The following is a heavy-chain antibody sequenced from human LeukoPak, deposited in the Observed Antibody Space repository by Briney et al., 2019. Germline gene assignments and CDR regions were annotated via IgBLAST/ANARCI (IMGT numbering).Heavy chain of an antibody. CDR3: ARGKVVVAATATAWFDP. CDR1: GGSISSYY. D-gene: IGHD2-15*01. Sequence: SETLSLTCTVSGGSISSYYWSWIRQPAGKGLEWIGRIYTSGSTNYNPSLKSRVTISVDTSKNQFSLKLSSVTAADTAVYYCARGKVVVAATATAWFDPWGQGTLVTVSS. J-gene: IGHJ5*02. CDR2: IYTSGST. V-gene: IGHV4-4*07.